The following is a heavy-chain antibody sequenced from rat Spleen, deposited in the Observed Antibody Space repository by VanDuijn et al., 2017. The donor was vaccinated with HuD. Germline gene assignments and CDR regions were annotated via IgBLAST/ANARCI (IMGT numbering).Heavy chain of an antibody. CDR3: ARKYGGPDWYFDF. V-gene: IGHV5-29*01. J-gene: IGHJ1*01. D-gene: IGHD1-11*01. CDR1: GFTFSDYY. CDR2: ISYDGSST. Sequence: EVQLVESDGGLVQPGRSLKLSCAASGFTFSDYYMAWVRQAPTKGLEWVATISYDGSSTYYRDSVKGRFTISRDNAKSTLYLQMDSLRSEDTATYYCARKYGGPDWYFDFWGPGTMVTVSS.